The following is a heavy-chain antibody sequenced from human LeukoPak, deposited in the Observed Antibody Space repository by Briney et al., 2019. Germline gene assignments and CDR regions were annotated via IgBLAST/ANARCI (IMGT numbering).Heavy chain of an antibody. Sequence: SETLSLTCAVSGGSMSSNWWTWVRQPPGKGLEWIGEISPSGRTKYKPSLRSRVTISLDKSKNQFSLKLNSVTEADTALYYCARVALYYYDTWGQGTLVTVSS. CDR1: GGSMSSNW. CDR2: ISPSGRT. J-gene: IGHJ5*02. V-gene: IGHV4-4*02. D-gene: IGHD3-22*01. CDR3: ARVALYYYDT.